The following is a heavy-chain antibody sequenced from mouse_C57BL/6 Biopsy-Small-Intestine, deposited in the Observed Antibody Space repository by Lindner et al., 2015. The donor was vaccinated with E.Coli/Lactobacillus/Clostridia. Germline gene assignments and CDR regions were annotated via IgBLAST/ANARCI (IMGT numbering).Heavy chain of an antibody. CDR3: AREVWQQVVIFDP. CDR1: GYTFIDNNYS. Sequence: SVKVSCKTSGYTFIDNNYSISWVRQAPGQGLEWMGWINVDNGDTRYAQKFQGRFTMTTDISMSTAYMELRSLRSDDTAVYYCAREVWQQVVIFDPWGQGTLVTVSS. D-gene: IGHD1-1*02. CDR2: INVDNGDT. J-gene: IGHJ4*01. V-gene: IGHV1-84*02.